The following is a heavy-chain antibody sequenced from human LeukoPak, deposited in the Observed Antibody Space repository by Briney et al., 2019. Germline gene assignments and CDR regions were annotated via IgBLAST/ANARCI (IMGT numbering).Heavy chain of an antibody. D-gene: IGHD3-10*01. J-gene: IGHJ4*02. CDR1: GYTFTSYG. V-gene: IGHV1-18*01. Sequence: ASVKVSCKASGYTFTSYGISWVRQAPGQGLEWMGWISAYNGNTNYAQKLQGRVTMTTDTSTSTAYMELRSLRSDDTAAYYCARGISGSYYNVLNYWGQGALVTVSS. CDR2: ISAYNGNT. CDR3: ARGISGSYYNVLNY.